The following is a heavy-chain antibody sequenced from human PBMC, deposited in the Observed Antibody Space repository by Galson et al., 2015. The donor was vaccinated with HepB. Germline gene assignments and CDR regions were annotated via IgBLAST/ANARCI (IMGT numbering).Heavy chain of an antibody. J-gene: IGHJ4*02. CDR3: ARTYYDNSGYYTL. Sequence: SLRLSCAASGFTFRVYTMHWVRQAPGKGLGWMAVISNDGNNKYYADSVKGRFTISRDNSNNTLYLQMISLRAEDTAVYYCARTYYDNSGYYTLWGQGTLVTVSS. CDR2: ISNDGNNK. D-gene: IGHD3-22*01. V-gene: IGHV3-30*04. CDR1: GFTFRVYT.